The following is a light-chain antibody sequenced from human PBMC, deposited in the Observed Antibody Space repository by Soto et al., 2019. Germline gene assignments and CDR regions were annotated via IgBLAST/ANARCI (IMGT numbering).Light chain of an antibody. CDR3: QQYSSYSPWL. V-gene: IGKV1-5*03. Sequence: DTQVAQSPSTLSASVGDRVTITCRASQSISTWLAWYQHKPGTAPKLLIYKASTLDRGVSSRFSGSGSETEFTLTISSLQPEDSATYYCQQYSSYSPWLFGQGTKVEI. CDR2: KAS. J-gene: IGKJ1*01. CDR1: QSISTW.